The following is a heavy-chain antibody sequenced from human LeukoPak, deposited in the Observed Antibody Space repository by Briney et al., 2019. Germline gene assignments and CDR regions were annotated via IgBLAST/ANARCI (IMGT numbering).Heavy chain of an antibody. CDR2: ISSSSSYI. D-gene: IGHD2-8*01. Sequence: GGSLRLSCAASGFTFSSYSMNWVRQAPGEGLEWVSSISSSSSYIYYADSVKGRFTISRDNAKNSLYLQMNSLRAEDTAVYYCARDTVYANYYYYMDVWGKGTTVTVSS. CDR3: ARDTVYANYYYYMDV. J-gene: IGHJ6*03. V-gene: IGHV3-21*01. CDR1: GFTFSSYS.